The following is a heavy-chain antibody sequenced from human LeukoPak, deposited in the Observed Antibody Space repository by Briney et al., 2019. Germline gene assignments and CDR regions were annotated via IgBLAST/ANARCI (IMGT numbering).Heavy chain of an antibody. D-gene: IGHD2-15*01. V-gene: IGHV3-53*01. Sequence: GGSLRLSCAASGFTVSSNYMSWVRQAPGKGLEWVSVIYSGGSTYYADSVKGRFTISRDNSKNTLYLQMNSLRAEDTAVYYCASLAAQHPRYCSGGSCYSQHYYYYMDVWGKGTTVTVSS. CDR3: ASLAAQHPRYCSGGSCYSQHYYYYMDV. CDR2: IYSGGST. J-gene: IGHJ6*03. CDR1: GFTVSSNY.